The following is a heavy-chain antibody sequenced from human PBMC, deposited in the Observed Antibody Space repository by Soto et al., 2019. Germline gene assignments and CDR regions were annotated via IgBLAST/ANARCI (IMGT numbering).Heavy chain of an antibody. CDR3: ARSGLSMVRGVITPGWFDP. CDR2: ISAYNGNT. Sequence: ASVKVSCKASGYTFTSYGISWLRQAPGQGLEWMGWISAYNGNTNYAQKLQGRVTMTTDTSTSTAYMELRSLRSDDTAVYYCARSGLSMVRGVITPGWFDPWGQGTLVTVSS. D-gene: IGHD3-10*01. V-gene: IGHV1-18*01. J-gene: IGHJ5*02. CDR1: GYTFTSYG.